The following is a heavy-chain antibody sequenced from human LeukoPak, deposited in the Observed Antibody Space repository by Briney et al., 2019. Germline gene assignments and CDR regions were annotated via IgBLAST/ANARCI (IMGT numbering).Heavy chain of an antibody. Sequence: GGSLRLSCAASGFTFSSYSMNWVRQAPGKGLEWVSSISSSSSYIYYADSVKGRFTISRDNSKNTLYLQMNSLRAEDTAVYYCAKGADYYDSSGSPYYFDYWGQGTLVTVSS. D-gene: IGHD3-22*01. J-gene: IGHJ4*02. CDR2: ISSSSSYI. CDR3: AKGADYYDSSGSPYYFDY. CDR1: GFTFSSYS. V-gene: IGHV3-21*04.